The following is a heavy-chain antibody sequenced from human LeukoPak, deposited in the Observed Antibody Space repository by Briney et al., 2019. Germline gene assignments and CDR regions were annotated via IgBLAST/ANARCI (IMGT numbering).Heavy chain of an antibody. Sequence: ASVKVSCKASGYTFTSYYMHWVRQAPGQGLEWMGIINPSGGSTSYAQKFQGRVTMTRDTSTSTVYMELSSLRSEDTAVYYCARVRAYCGGDCYSSSYYYGMDVWGQGTTVTVSS. D-gene: IGHD2-21*02. V-gene: IGHV1-46*01. CDR2: INPSGGST. CDR3: ARVRAYCGGDCYSSSYYYGMDV. J-gene: IGHJ6*02. CDR1: GYTFTSYY.